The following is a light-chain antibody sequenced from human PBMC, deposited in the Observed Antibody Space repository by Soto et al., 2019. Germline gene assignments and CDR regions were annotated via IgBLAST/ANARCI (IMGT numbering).Light chain of an antibody. Sequence: QSALTQPASVSGSPGQSITISCTGTSSDVGDYKYVSWYQQHPGKAPKLMIYDVTNRPSGVSDRFSGSKSGNTASLTISGLQAEDEGDYYCSSYISSSTVVVFGGGTKLNVL. V-gene: IGLV2-14*01. CDR3: SSYISSSTVVV. CDR2: DVT. CDR1: SSDVGDYKY. J-gene: IGLJ2*01.